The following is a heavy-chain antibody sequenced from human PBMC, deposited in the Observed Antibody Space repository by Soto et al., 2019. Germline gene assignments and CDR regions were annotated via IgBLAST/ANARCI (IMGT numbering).Heavy chain of an antibody. CDR2: IYHSGST. J-gene: IGHJ4*02. Sequence: PSETLSLTCAVSGYSISSGYYWGWIRQPPGKGLEWIGSIYHSGSTYYNPSLKSRVTISVDTSKNQFSLKLSSVTAADTAVYYCARNANWNYGSYFDYWGPGTLVIVSS. D-gene: IGHD1-7*01. CDR1: GYSISSGYY. CDR3: ARNANWNYGSYFDY. V-gene: IGHV4-38-2*01.